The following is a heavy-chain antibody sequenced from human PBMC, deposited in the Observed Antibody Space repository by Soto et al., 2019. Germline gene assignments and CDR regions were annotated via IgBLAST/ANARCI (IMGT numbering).Heavy chain of an antibody. Sequence: SVKVSCKAFGYTFTTYGINWVRQAPGQGLEWMGWVSPYNGDTTYAQKVQGRVTMTTDTSTRTAYLELRSLRSDDTAVYYCAREVGPMDVWGQGTTVTVSS. CDR1: GYTFTTYG. D-gene: IGHD2-2*01. CDR3: AREVGPMDV. CDR2: VSPYNGDT. V-gene: IGHV1-18*04. J-gene: IGHJ6*02.